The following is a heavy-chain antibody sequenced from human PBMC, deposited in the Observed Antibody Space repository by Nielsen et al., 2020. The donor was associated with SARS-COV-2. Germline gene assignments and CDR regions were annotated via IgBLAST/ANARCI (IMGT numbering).Heavy chain of an antibody. CDR3: ARDGDIVVVPAAHPSYYYYYMDV. J-gene: IGHJ6*03. Sequence: WVRQAPGQRLEWMGWINAGNGNTKYSQKFQGRVTITRDTSASTAYMELSSLRSEDTAVYYCARDGDIVVVPAAHPSYYYYYMDVWGKGTTVTVSS. D-gene: IGHD2-2*01. CDR2: INAGNGNT. V-gene: IGHV1-3*01.